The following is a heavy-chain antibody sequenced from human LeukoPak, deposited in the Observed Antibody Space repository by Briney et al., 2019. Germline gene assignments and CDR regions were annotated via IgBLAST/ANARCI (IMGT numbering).Heavy chain of an antibody. CDR2: IYPGDSDT. CDR1: GYSFNNYW. D-gene: IGHD6-19*01. V-gene: IGHV5-51*01. CDR3: ATNHQWPTPYRFDY. J-gene: IGHJ4*02. Sequence: GASLKISCKGFGYSFNNYWIGWVRQMPGKGLEWMGIIYPGDSDTRYSPSFQGQVTISADNSISTAYLPLSSLKASDTAMYYCATNHQWPTPYRFDYWGQGTLVIVSS.